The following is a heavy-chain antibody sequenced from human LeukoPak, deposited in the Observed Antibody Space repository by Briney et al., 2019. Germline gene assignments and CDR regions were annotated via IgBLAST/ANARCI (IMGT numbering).Heavy chain of an antibody. D-gene: IGHD1-26*01. CDR3: AKDRTVGASYWYFDL. CDR2: VNGGGGDT. J-gene: IGHJ2*01. CDR1: GFTFGSYV. V-gene: IGHV3-23*01. Sequence: GGSLRLSCAASGFTFGSYVMSWVRQAPGKGLEWVSAVNGGGGDTYYADSVKGRFTISRDSSKNTLFLHMNTLRAEDTAIYYCAKDRTVGASYWYFDLWGRGTLVTVSS.